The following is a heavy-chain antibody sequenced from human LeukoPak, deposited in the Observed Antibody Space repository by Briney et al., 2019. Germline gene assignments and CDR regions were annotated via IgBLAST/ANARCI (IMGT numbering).Heavy chain of an antibody. CDR2: ISWNSGSI. Sequence: PGGSLRLSCAASGFTFDDYAMHWVRQAPGKGLEWVSGISWNSGSIGYADSVKGRFTISRDNAKNSLYLQMNSLRAEDTAVYYCAKDRDWNVCDYWGRGTLVTVSS. V-gene: IGHV3-9*01. CDR3: AKDRDWNVCDY. CDR1: GFTFDDYA. J-gene: IGHJ4*02. D-gene: IGHD1-1*01.